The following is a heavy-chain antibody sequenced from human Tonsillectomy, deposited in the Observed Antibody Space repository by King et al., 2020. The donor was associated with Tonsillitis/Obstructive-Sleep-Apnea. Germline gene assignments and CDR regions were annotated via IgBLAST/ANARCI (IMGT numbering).Heavy chain of an antibody. CDR1: GGSFSGYY. V-gene: IGHV4-34*01. CDR3: AREITTDAFDI. J-gene: IGHJ3*02. D-gene: IGHD3-3*01. CDR2: IDHSAST. Sequence: VQLQQWGAGLLKPSETLSLTCGVYGGSFSGYYWSWIRQPPGKGLEWIGEIDHSASTNYNPSLKSRVTISADTSKTHFSLKLSSVTAADTAVYCCAREITTDAFDIWGQGTMVTVSS.